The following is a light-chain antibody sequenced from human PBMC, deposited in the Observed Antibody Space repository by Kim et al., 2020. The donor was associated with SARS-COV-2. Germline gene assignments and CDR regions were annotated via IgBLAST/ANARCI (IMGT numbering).Light chain of an antibody. V-gene: IGLV3-19*01. Sequence: SSELTQDPAVSVALGQTVRITCQGDSLRSYYASWYQQKPRQAPVLVIYGKNNRPSGIPDRYSGSYPGNTASLTITGAQAEDEADYYRNSRDSSGFHVRFG. CDR3: NSRDSSGFHVR. CDR2: GKN. CDR1: SLRSYY. J-gene: IGLJ2*01.